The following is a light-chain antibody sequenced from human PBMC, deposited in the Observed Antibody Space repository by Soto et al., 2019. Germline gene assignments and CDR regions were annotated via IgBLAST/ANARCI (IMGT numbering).Light chain of an antibody. CDR1: QSVSSSY. J-gene: IGKJ3*01. CDR2: GAS. V-gene: IGKV3-20*01. Sequence: EIVLTQSPGTLSLSPGERATLSCRASQSVSSSYLAWYQQKPGQAPRLLIYGASSRATGIPHRFSGSGSGTDFTLTITSLEPEDFPVYYCQQYGSSLFTFGPGTKVDIK. CDR3: QQYGSSLFT.